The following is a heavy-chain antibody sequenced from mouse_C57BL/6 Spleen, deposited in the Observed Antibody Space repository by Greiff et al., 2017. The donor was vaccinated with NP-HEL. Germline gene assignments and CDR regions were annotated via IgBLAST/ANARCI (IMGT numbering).Heavy chain of an antibody. CDR2: IHPSDSDT. CDR1: GYTFTSYW. V-gene: IGHV1-74*01. J-gene: IGHJ3*01. Sequence: QVQLQQPGAELVKPGASVKVSCKASGYTFTSYWMHWVKQRPGQGLEWIGRIHPSDSDTNYNQKFKGKATLTVDKSSSTAYMQLSSLTAGGSAVYYCAIGTGAYWGQGTLVTVSA. D-gene: IGHD3-3*01. CDR3: AIGTGAY.